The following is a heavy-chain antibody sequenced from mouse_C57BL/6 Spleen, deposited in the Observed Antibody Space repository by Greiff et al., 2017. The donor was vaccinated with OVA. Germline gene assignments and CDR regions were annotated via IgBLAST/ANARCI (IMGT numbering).Heavy chain of an antibody. J-gene: IGHJ2*01. D-gene: IGHD2-10*02. Sequence: EVQLQESEGGLVQPGSSMKLSCTASGFTFSDYYMAWVRQVPEKGLEWVANINYDGSSTYYLDSLKSRFIISRDNAKNILYLQMSSLKSEDTATYYCARGGYEGFDYWGQGTTLTVSS. V-gene: IGHV5-16*01. CDR3: ARGGYEGFDY. CDR2: INYDGSST. CDR1: GFTFSDYY.